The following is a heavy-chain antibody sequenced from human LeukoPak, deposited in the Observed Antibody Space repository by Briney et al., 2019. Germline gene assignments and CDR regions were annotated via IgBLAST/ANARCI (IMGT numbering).Heavy chain of an antibody. Sequence: PGGSLRLSCAASGFTFRNAWMNWVRQAPGKGLEWVSSISSSSSYIYYADSVKGRFTISRDNAKNSLYLQMNSLRAEDTAVYYCARDGTQGSKFRYMDVWGKGTTVIISS. V-gene: IGHV3-21*01. J-gene: IGHJ6*03. CDR2: ISSSSSYI. CDR1: GFTFRNAW. CDR3: ARDGTQGSKFRYMDV. D-gene: IGHD1-26*01.